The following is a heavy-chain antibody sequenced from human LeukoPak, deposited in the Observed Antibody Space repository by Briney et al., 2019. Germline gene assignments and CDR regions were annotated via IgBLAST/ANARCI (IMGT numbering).Heavy chain of an antibody. Sequence: GASVKVSCKASGYTFTGYYMHWVRQAPGQGLEWMGWINPNSGGTNYAQKFQGRVTMTRDTSISTAYMELSRLRSDDTAVYYCAKAGWSYGDYQGRFDYWGQGTLVTVSS. CDR1: GYTFTGYY. CDR2: INPNSGGT. CDR3: AKAGWSYGDYQGRFDY. D-gene: IGHD4-17*01. J-gene: IGHJ4*02. V-gene: IGHV1-2*02.